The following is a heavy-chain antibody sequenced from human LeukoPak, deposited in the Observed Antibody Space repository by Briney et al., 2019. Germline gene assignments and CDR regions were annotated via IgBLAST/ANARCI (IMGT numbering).Heavy chain of an antibody. Sequence: GGSLRLSCATSGFSFSSYAMSWVRQAPGKGLEWVSAMSSSDDGRYYAASVRGRFTISRDTSRSTLYLQMNSLRAEDAAVYYCATSNGYGLIDIWGHGTMVTVSS. J-gene: IGHJ3*02. CDR1: GFSFSSYA. V-gene: IGHV3-23*01. CDR3: ATSNGYGLIDI. D-gene: IGHD3-22*01. CDR2: MSSSDDGR.